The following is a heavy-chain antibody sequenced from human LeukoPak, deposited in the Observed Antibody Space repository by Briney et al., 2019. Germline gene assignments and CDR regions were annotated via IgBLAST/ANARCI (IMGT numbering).Heavy chain of an antibody. CDR1: GFTFSSYW. J-gene: IGHJ4*02. CDR2: ISIDGSTT. CDR3: AKVDAGIAVAGIDY. Sequence: GGSLRLSCVGSGFTFSSYWMHWVRQGPGKGPEWVSRISIDGSTTTYADSVKGRFTISRDNAKNTAYLQMNSLRAEDTAVYYCAKVDAGIAVAGIDYWGQGTLVTVSS. V-gene: IGHV3-74*01. D-gene: IGHD6-19*01.